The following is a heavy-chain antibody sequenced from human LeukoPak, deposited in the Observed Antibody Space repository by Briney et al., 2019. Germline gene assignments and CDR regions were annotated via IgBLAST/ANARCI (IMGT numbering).Heavy chain of an antibody. CDR3: AKDGGSGWFNGFDP. J-gene: IGHJ5*02. Sequence: PGRSLRLSCAASGFTFSSYGMHWVRQAPGKGLEWVAVISYDGSNKYYADSVKGRFTISRDNSKNTLYLQMNSLRAEDTAVYYCAKDGGSGWFNGFDPWGQGTLVTVSS. CDR2: ISYDGSNK. V-gene: IGHV3-30*18. CDR1: GFTFSSYG. D-gene: IGHD6-19*01.